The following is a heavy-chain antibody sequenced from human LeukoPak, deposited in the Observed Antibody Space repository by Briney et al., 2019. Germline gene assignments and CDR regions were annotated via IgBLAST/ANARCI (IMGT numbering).Heavy chain of an antibody. CDR1: GHSIINSYY. J-gene: IGHJ6*03. V-gene: IGHV4-38-2*02. Sequence: PSETLSLTCTVSGHSIINSYYWGWIRQPPGMGLEWIGSIYHTGSTYYNPSLKSRLTISIDTSKNQFSLKLSSVTAADTAVYYCARVSFGSGYYNYMDVWGKGATVTVSS. CDR2: IYHTGST. D-gene: IGHD3-10*01. CDR3: ARVSFGSGYYNYMDV.